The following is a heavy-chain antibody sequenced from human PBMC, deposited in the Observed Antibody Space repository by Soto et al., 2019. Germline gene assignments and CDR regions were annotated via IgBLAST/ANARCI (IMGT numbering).Heavy chain of an antibody. J-gene: IGHJ6*02. CDR3: ARETLGYYDSSGGVDV. D-gene: IGHD3-22*01. CDR1: GGSISSGGYY. Sequence: QVQLQESGPGLVKPSQTLSLTCTVSGGSISSGGYYWSWIRQHPGKGLEWIGYIYYSGSTYYNPSLNSRVTRSVDTSKNQFSLKLSSVTAADTAVYYCARETLGYYDSSGGVDVWGQGTTVTVSS. V-gene: IGHV4-31*03. CDR2: IYYSGST.